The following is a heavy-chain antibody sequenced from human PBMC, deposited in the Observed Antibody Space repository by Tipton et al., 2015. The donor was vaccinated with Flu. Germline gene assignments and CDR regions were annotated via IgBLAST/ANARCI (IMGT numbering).Heavy chain of an antibody. CDR3: ARSLYDTTGYFLFHS. CDR1: RGPISTDY. Sequence: TLSLTCTVSRGPISTDYYNWIRQPAGKGLEWIGRIFSSGKSNYNPSLRSRVTMSIDTSKSQFSLKLSSVTAADTAIYYCARSLYDTTGYFLFHSWGQGTLVTVSS. D-gene: IGHD3-22*01. V-gene: IGHV4-4*07. J-gene: IGHJ4*02. CDR2: IFSSGKS.